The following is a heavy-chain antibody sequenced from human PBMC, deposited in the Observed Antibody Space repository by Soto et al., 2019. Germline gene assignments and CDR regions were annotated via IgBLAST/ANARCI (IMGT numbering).Heavy chain of an antibody. CDR2: IYDSGST. V-gene: IGHV4-30-4*01. J-gene: IGHJ2*01. CDR3: AREVIPLTTDWYFDL. CDR1: GGSISGGVGGLYY. D-gene: IGHD4-17*01. Sequence: QLQLRESGPGLVKPSETLSLTCTVSGGSISGGVGGLYYWSWIRQPPGKGLEWIGYIYDSGSTYYNHSLNSGVTISVDTSKNQFSLRLSSVTAADTAVYYCAREVIPLTTDWYFDLWGRGTLVTVSS.